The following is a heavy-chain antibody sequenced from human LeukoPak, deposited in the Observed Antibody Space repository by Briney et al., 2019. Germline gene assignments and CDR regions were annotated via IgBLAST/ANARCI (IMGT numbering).Heavy chain of an antibody. Sequence: GSLRLSCAASGFTFSSYAMHWVRQAPGKALEWVAVISYDGSNKYYADSVKGRFTISRDNSKNTLFLQMDSLRAEDTAVYYCAKDGRQRKTYYYGSESANAFDIWGQGTMVTVSS. CDR2: ISYDGSNK. CDR1: GFTFSSYA. CDR3: AKDGRQRKTYYYGSESANAFDI. D-gene: IGHD3-10*01. V-gene: IGHV3-30*04. J-gene: IGHJ3*02.